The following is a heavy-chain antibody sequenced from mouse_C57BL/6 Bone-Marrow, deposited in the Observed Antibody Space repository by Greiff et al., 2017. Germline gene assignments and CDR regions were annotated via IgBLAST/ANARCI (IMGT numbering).Heavy chain of an antibody. CDR2: ISYDGSN. D-gene: IGHD2-3*01. CDR3: ARGGGYYVGFAY. CDR1: GYSITSGYY. V-gene: IGHV3-6*01. Sequence: EVQLQESGPGLVKPSQSLSLTCSVTGYSITSGYYWNWIRQFPGNKLEWMGYISYDGSNNYNPSLKNRISITRDPSKNQFFLKLNSVTTEDTATYYCARGGGYYVGFAYWGQGTLVTVSA. J-gene: IGHJ3*01.